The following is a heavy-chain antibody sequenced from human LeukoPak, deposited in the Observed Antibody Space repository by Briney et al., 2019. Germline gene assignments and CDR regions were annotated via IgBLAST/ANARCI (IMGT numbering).Heavy chain of an antibody. V-gene: IGHV4-34*01. J-gene: IGHJ4*02. D-gene: IGHD3-16*02. CDR1: GGSFSGYY. Sequence: KSSETLSLTCAVYGGSFSGYYWSWIRQPPGKGLEWIGEINHSGSTNYNPSLKSRVTISVDTSKNQFSLKLSSVTAADTAVYYCARVPDDTYDYVWGSYLKYHFDYWGQGTLVTVSS. CDR3: ARVPDDTYDYVWGSYLKYHFDY. CDR2: INHSGST.